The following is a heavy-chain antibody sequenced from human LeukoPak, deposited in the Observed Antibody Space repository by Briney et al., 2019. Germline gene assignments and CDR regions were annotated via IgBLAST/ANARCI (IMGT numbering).Heavy chain of an antibody. D-gene: IGHD4-23*01. CDR1: GGSISSGGYY. J-gene: IGHJ4*02. CDR2: IYYSGNT. CDR3: ANSANYGGNSGYFDY. V-gene: IGHV4-39*01. Sequence: SQTLSLTCTVSGGSISSGGYYWSWIRQPPGKGLEWIGSIYYSGNTYYNPSLKSRVTISIDTSKNQFSLKLSSVTAADTAVYYCANSANYGGNSGYFDYWGQGTLVTVSS.